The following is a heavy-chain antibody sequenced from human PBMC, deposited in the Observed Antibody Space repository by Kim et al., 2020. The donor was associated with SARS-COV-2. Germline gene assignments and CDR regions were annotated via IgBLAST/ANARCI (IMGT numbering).Heavy chain of an antibody. Sequence: SETLSLTCAVYGGSFSGYYWSWIRQPPGKGLEWIGEINHGGSTNYNPSLKSRVTISVDTSKNKFSLKLSSVTAADTAVYYCARGRTSYYDILTGYYNYN. CDR2: INHGGST. CDR3: ARGRTSYYDILTGYYNYN. J-gene: IGHJ5*01. V-gene: IGHV4-34*01. D-gene: IGHD3-9*01. CDR1: GGSFSGYY.